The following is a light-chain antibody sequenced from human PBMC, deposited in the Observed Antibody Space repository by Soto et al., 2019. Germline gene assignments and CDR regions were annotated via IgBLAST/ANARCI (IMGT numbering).Light chain of an antibody. J-gene: IGKJ4*01. CDR1: QDISNY. CDR3: QQYADLHALT. CDR2: DAS. V-gene: IGKV1-33*01. Sequence: DIQMTQSPSSLSASVGDRVTITCQASQDISNYLNWYQQKPGKAPKLLIYDASNLETGGPSRLSGSGSGPDFTLTISSRQHEEIATYYCQQYADLHALTFGGGTKVEIK.